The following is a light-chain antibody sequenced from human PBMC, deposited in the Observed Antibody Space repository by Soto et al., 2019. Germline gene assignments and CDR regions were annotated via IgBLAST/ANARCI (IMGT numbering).Light chain of an antibody. J-gene: IGLJ1*01. Sequence: QSVLTQPGSGSGSPGHSMTIACTGPSNDVVGYNYFSSYHQHPGKASKLMIYEVFNQPSGVSDRFSGSASVNTASLTISGLQAEDEADSYCSTDTSSSTYVFGSGTKGT. V-gene: IGLV2-14*01. CDR2: EVF. CDR3: STDTSSSTYV. CDR1: SNDVVGYNY.